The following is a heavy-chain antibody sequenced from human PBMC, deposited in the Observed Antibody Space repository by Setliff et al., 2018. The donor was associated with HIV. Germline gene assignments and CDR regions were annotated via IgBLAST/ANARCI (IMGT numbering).Heavy chain of an antibody. D-gene: IGHD5-18*01. Sequence: SETLSLTCTVSGDSISNSYWSWVRQPPGKGLEWIGYIYTTGSTNYNPSLKSRVTMSVDTSKNKFSLKRYSVTAADTSVYYCARRWGIRGYSSWGQGTLVTVSS. CDR2: IYTTGST. CDR3: ARRWGIRGYSS. V-gene: IGHV4-4*09. J-gene: IGHJ5*02. CDR1: GDSISNSY.